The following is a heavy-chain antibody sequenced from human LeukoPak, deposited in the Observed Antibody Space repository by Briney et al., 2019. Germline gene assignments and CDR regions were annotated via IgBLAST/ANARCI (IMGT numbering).Heavy chain of an antibody. D-gene: IGHD6-13*01. CDR3: ARARGSRIIDY. CDR2: ISGNGGST. J-gene: IGHJ4*02. V-gene: IGHV3-23*01. CDR1: GFTFSNYA. Sequence: PGGSLRLSCAASGFTFSNYAMSWVRQAPGKGLEWVSGISGNGGSTYYADSVKGRFTISRDNSKNTLYLQMISLRADDTAVYNCARARGSRIIDYWGQGTLVTVSS.